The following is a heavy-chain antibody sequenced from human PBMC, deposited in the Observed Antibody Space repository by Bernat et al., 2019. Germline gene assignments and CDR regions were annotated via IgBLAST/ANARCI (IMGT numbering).Heavy chain of an antibody. Sequence: VQLVESGGGLVQPGGSLKLSCAASGFTFSSYALHWVRQAPGKGLEWVAVISYDGNNKYYADSVKGRFTISRDNSRNTLYLQMNSLRAEDTAVYYCARPYISGWYGDFDYWGQGTLVTVSS. V-gene: IGHV3-30-3*01. D-gene: IGHD6-19*01. CDR1: GFTFSSYA. J-gene: IGHJ4*02. CDR3: ARPYISGWYGDFDY. CDR2: ISYDGNNK.